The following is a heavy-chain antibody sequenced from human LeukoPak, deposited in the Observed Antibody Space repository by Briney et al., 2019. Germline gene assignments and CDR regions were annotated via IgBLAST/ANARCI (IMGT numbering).Heavy chain of an antibody. CDR3: ARVDTSMITVAFHS. CDR2: IYWNDDK. CDR1: GFSLRTSGVG. D-gene: IGHD5-18*01. J-gene: IGHJ4*02. V-gene: IGHV2-5*01. Sequence: SGSTLVNPTQTLTLTCTFSGFSLRTSGVGVGWIRQPPGKALEWLALIYWNDDKRYSPSLKSRLSIAKDTSKNQVVLTMTNVDPVDTATYYCARVDTSMITVAFHSWGQGTLVTVSS.